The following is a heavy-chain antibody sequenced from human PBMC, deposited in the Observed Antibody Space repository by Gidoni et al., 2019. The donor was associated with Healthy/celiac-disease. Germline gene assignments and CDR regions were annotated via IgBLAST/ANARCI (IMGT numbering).Heavy chain of an antibody. V-gene: IGHV3-23*01. Sequence: EVQLLESGGGLVQPGGSLRLACAASGFTFSSYAMSGVRQAPGKGLEWVSAISGSGGSTYYADSVKCRFTISRDNSKNTLYLQMNSLRAEDTAVYYCAKDRIAARPEPYYFDYWGQGTLVTVSS. CDR1: GFTFSSYA. D-gene: IGHD6-6*01. CDR2: ISGSGGST. J-gene: IGHJ4*02. CDR3: AKDRIAARPEPYYFDY.